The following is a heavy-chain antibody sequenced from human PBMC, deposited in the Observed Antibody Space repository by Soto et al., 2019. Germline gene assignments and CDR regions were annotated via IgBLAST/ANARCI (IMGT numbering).Heavy chain of an antibody. J-gene: IGHJ3*02. V-gene: IGHV3-7*01. CDR2: IKPDGSEK. CDR3: ARDYEFGLDI. Sequence: EVQLVESGGGLVQPGGSLRLSCEASAFTLSSYWMSWVRQAPGKGLEWVANIKPDGSEKYYVDSVKGRFTISRDNTKNSLYVQMNTLRPEDTGIHYCARDYEFGLDIWGQGTLVTVSS. CDR1: AFTLSSYW. D-gene: IGHD3-22*01.